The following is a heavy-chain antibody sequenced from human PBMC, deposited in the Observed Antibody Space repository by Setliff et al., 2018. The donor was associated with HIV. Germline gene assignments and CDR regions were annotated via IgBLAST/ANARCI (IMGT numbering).Heavy chain of an antibody. CDR1: GGTFNNYA. D-gene: IGHD5-12*01. J-gene: IGHJ4*02. CDR3: ARDAGYSGSSWNY. Sequence: GASVKVSCKASGGTFNNYAISWLRQAPGQGLVWMGKIIPILGTANYAQRFQGRVTMTADESTSTVYMELNSLSSEDTAMYYCARDAGYSGSSWNYWGQGT. CDR2: IIPILGTA. V-gene: IGHV1-69*11.